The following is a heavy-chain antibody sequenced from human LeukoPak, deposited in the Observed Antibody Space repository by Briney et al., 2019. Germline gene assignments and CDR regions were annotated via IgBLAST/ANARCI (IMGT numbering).Heavy chain of an antibody. D-gene: IGHD3-9*01. CDR3: ARDGARGNYDILAGSDY. Sequence: TGGSLRLSCAASGFTFSSYSMNWVRQAPGKGLGWVSSISSSSSYIYYADSVKGRFTISRDNAKNSLHLQMNSLRAEDTAVYYCARDGARGNYDILAGSDYWGQGTLVTVSS. V-gene: IGHV3-21*01. CDR2: ISSSSSYI. J-gene: IGHJ4*02. CDR1: GFTFSSYS.